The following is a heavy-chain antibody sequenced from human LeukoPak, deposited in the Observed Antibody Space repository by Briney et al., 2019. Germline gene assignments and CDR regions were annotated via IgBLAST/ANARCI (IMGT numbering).Heavy chain of an antibody. Sequence: GASVTVSCKVSGYTLTELSMHWVRQAPGKGLEWMGGFDPEDGETIYAQKFQGRVTMTEDTSTDTAYMELSSLRSEDTAVYYCATATVLVATGGDAFDIWGQGTMVTVSS. CDR3: ATATVLVATGGDAFDI. CDR2: FDPEDGET. CDR1: GYTLTELS. V-gene: IGHV1-24*01. J-gene: IGHJ3*02. D-gene: IGHD5-12*01.